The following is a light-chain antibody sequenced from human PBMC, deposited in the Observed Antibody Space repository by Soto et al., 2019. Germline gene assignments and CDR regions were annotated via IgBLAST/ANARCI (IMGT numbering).Light chain of an antibody. Sequence: EIVLTQSPGTLSVSPGQIDTISSRASQSVSSNYLAWYQQQPGQTPRLLVYGASSRATGIPDRFSGSGSGTDFTLTISRLEPEDFAVYDCQHYGTSRTVGQGTKLDIK. CDR1: QSVSSNY. V-gene: IGKV3-20*01. CDR3: QHYGTSRT. CDR2: GAS. J-gene: IGKJ1*01.